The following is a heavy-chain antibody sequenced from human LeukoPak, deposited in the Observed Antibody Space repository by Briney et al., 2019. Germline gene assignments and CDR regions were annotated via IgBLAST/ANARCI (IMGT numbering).Heavy chain of an antibody. J-gene: IGHJ4*02. CDR2: IYHSGST. Sequence: PSGTLSLTCAVSGGSISSNNWWSWVRQPPGKGLEWIGEIYHSGSTTYNPSLQSRVTMSVDTSTNQTSLKMTSVTAADTAVYYCARHVAGGIAAAGTFDYWGQGTLVTVSS. CDR3: ARHVAGGIAAAGTFDY. D-gene: IGHD6-13*01. CDR1: GGSISSNNW. V-gene: IGHV4-4*02.